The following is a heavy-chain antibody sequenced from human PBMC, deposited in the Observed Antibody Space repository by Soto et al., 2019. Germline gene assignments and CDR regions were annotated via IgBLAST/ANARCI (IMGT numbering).Heavy chain of an antibody. V-gene: IGHV1-69*12. CDR2: IIPIFGTA. D-gene: IGHD5-12*01. CDR1: GGTFSSYA. Sequence: QVQLVQSGAEVKKPGSSVKVSCKASGGTFSSYAISWVRQAPGQGLEWMGGIIPIFGTANYAQKFQGRVTITADETTSKAYREPSSLRSGDTPVYYCPSSMAKYYYYVMDVWGHGTTVTVSS. J-gene: IGHJ6*02. CDR3: PSSMAKYYYYVMDV.